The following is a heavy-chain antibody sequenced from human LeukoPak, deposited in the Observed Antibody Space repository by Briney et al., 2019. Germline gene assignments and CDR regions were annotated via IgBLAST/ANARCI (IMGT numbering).Heavy chain of an antibody. V-gene: IGHV4-28*05. CDR1: GDSISSSNW. CDR3: ARFGGYYDSSGY. J-gene: IGHJ4*02. D-gene: IGHD3-22*01. Sequence: SDTLSLTCAVSGDSISSSNWWGWIRQPPGKGLEWIGYIYYSGSIYYNPSLKSRVTMSVDTSRNQISLKLSSVTAADTAVYYCARFGGYYDSSGYWGQGTLVTVSS. CDR2: IYYSGSI.